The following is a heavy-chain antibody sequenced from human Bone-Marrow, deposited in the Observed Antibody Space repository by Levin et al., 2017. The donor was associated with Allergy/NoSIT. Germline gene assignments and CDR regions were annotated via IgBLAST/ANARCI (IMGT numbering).Heavy chain of an antibody. CDR1: GLTFSSYS. CDR3: ARPGYDYVWGRSTLAAFDI. CDR2: ISSSSSYI. D-gene: IGHD3-16*01. J-gene: IGHJ3*02. V-gene: IGHV3-21*01. Sequence: GGSLRLSCAASGLTFSSYSMNWVRQAPGKGLEWVSSISSSSSYIYYADSVKGRFTISRDNAKNSLYLQMNSLRAEDTAVYYCARPGYDYVWGRSTLAAFDIWGQGTMVTVSA.